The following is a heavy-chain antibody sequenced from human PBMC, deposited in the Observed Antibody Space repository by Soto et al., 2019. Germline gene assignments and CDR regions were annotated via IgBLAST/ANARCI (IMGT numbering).Heavy chain of an antibody. D-gene: IGHD6-19*01. CDR2: IYYNGRT. V-gene: IGHV4-31*03. CDR1: GGSISSGGYS. CDR3: ARDSGSGWHNFGP. J-gene: IGHJ5*02. Sequence: QVQLQESGPGLVKPSQTLSLTCTVSGGSISSGGYSWSWIRQHPGKGLEWIGYIYYNGRTDYNPSLKSRVSISVDTSMNQFSLKVHSMTAADTAVYYCARDSGSGWHNFGPWGQGTLVTVSS.